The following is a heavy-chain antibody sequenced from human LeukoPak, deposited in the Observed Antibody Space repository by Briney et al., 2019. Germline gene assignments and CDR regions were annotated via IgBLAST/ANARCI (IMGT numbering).Heavy chain of an antibody. CDR3: ARSKDILTGYCFDY. D-gene: IGHD3-9*01. CDR1: GGSISSSSYY. CDR2: IYYSGST. Sequence: MTSETLSLTCTVSGGSISSSSYYWGWIRRPPGKGLEWIGSIYYSGSTYYNPSLKSRVTISVDKSKNQFSLKLSSVTAADTAVYYCARSKDILTGYCFDYWGQGTLVTVSS. V-gene: IGHV4-39*07. J-gene: IGHJ4*02.